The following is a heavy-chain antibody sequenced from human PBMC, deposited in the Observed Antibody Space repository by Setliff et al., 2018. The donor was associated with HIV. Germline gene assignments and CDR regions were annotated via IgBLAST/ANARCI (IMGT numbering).Heavy chain of an antibody. J-gene: IGHJ4*02. CDR2: IYYNGRVSYSEKT. D-gene: IGHD3-22*01. Sequence: PSETLSLTCTVSGGSISRSSYFWTWIRQRPGQGLEWIGYIYYNGRVSYSEKTYYSPSLKSRVTISVDSSKNQFSLKLSSVTAADTAVYYCARDNYYDSSGIDYWGQGTLVTVSS. CDR1: GGSISRSSYF. V-gene: IGHV4-31*03. CDR3: ARDNYYDSSGIDY.